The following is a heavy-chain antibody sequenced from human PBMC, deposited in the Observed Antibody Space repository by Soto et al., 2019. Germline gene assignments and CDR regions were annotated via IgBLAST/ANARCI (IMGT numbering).Heavy chain of an antibody. V-gene: IGHV5-51*01. J-gene: IGHJ3*02. CDR2: IYPDDSDT. CDR3: ARRARGSTGYSYALNAFDI. Sequence: GESLKISCKGSGYSFTSYWIDWVRQMPGKGLEWMGIIYPDDSDTKYSPSFQGQVTISADKSISTAYLQWSSLKASDTAIYYCARRARGSTGYSYALNAFDIWGQGTMVTV. D-gene: IGHD5-18*01. CDR1: GYSFTSYW.